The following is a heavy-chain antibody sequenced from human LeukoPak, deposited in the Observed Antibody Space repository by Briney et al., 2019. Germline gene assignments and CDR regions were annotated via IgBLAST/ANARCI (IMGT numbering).Heavy chain of an antibody. D-gene: IGHD6-13*01. CDR1: GFTFSNYA. J-gene: IGHJ4*02. CDR3: AREEVAAPHLDY. V-gene: IGHV3-30-3*01. Sequence: GGSLRLSCAASGFTFSNYAMHWVRQAPGKGLEWVAVISYDGSNKYYADSVKGRFTISRDNSKNTLYLQMNSLRAEDTAVYYCAREEVAAPHLDYWGQGTLVTVSS. CDR2: ISYDGSNK.